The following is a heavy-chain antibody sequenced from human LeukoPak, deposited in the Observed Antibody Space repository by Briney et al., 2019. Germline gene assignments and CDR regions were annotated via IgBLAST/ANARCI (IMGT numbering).Heavy chain of an antibody. Sequence: ASVKVSCKASGYTFTSYDINWVRQATGQGLEWMGWMNPNSGNTGYAQKFQGRVTMTRNTSISTAYMELSSLRSEDTAVYYCARVTGTTDAFDIWGQGTMVTVSS. CDR2: MNPNSGNT. D-gene: IGHD1-7*01. CDR3: ARVTGTTDAFDI. CDR1: GYTFTSYD. V-gene: IGHV1-8*01. J-gene: IGHJ3*02.